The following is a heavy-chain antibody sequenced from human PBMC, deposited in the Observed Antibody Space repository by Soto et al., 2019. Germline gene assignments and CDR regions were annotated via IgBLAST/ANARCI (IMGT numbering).Heavy chain of an antibody. CDR3: AKCRSSCVESGLDV. J-gene: IGHJ6*02. V-gene: IGHV3-9*01. CDR1: GFSFDDYA. CDR2: LDGNGGTT. Sequence: EVQLVESGGGLVQPGRSLRLSCEGSGFSFDDYAMHWVRQAPGKGLEWVSGLDGNGGTTGYADSVKGRFKISRDNAKKSRYLQMNSLIAEETALYYFAKCRSSCVESGLDVCFQGTTVTVSS.